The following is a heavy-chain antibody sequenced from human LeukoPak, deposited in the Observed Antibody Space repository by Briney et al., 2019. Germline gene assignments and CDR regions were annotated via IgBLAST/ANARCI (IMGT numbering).Heavy chain of an antibody. CDR2: IKQDGSEK. D-gene: IGHD6-19*01. J-gene: IGHJ4*02. CDR1: GFTFSSYG. Sequence: GRSLRLSCAASGFTFSSYGMHWVRQAPGKGLEWVANIKQDGSEKYYVDSVKGRFTISRDNAKNSLYLQMNSLRAEDTAVYYCARLSSGWSGCLDYWGQGTLVTVSS. CDR3: ARLSSGWSGCLDY. V-gene: IGHV3-7*03.